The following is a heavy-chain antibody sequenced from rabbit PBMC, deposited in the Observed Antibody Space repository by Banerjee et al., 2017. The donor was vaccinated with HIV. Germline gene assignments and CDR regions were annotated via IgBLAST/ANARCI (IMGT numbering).Heavy chain of an antibody. CDR2: IDTGTGST. V-gene: IGHV1S40*01. D-gene: IGHD2-1*01. J-gene: IGHJ4*01. CDR1: GFSFSRSYY. Sequence: QSLEESGGGLVQPEGSLTLTCTASGFSFSRSYYMCWVRQAPGKGLEWIGFIDTGTGSTFYASWEKGLFTMSKTSSTTVTLQTTMMIAAATAYYFCARDDVGGDYYFHLWGPGTLVTVS. CDR3: ARDDVGGDYYFHL.